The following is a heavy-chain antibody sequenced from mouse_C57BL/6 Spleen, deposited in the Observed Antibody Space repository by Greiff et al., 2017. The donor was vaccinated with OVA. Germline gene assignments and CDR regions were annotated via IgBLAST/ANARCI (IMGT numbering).Heavy chain of an antibody. CDR3: ARAYYYGSREWYFDV. D-gene: IGHD1-1*01. V-gene: IGHV3-1*01. J-gene: IGHJ1*03. Sequence: EVQRVESGPGMVKPSQSLSLTCTVTGYSITSGYDWHWIRHFPGNKLEWMGYISYSGSTNYNPSLKSRISITHDTSKNHFFLKLNSVTTEDTATYYCARAYYYGSREWYFDVWGTGTTVTVSS. CDR1: GYSITSGYD. CDR2: ISYSGST.